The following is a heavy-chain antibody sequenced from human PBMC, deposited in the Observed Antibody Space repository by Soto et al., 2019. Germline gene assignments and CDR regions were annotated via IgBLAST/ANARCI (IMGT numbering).Heavy chain of an antibody. J-gene: IGHJ6*02. V-gene: IGHV1-69*01. Sequence: QVQLVQSGAEVKKPGSSVKVSCKASGGTFSSYAISWVRQAPGQGLEWLGGIIPIFGTANYAQKFQGRVTITADESTSTAYRELSSLRSEDTAVYYCARPWAGIAAAGSGYGMDVWGQGTTVTVSS. CDR2: IIPIFGTA. D-gene: IGHD6-13*01. CDR1: GGTFSSYA. CDR3: ARPWAGIAAAGSGYGMDV.